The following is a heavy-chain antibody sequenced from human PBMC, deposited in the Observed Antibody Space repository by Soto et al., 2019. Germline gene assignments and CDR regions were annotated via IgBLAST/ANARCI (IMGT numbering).Heavy chain of an antibody. J-gene: IGHJ4*02. CDR1: GFTFSSYW. D-gene: IGHD2-2*01. CDR3: ARVFAVVVPAAAFDY. CDR2: IKQDGSEK. Sequence: GGSLRLSCAASGFTFSSYWMSWVRQAPGKGLEWVANIKQDGSEKYYVDSVKGRFTISRDNAKNSLYLQMNSLRAEDTAVYYCARVFAVVVPAAAFDYWGQGTLVTVSS. V-gene: IGHV3-7*03.